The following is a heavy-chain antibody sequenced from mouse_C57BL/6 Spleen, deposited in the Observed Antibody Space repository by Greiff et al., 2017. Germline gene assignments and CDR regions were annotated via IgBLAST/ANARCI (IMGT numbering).Heavy chain of an antibody. CDR3: ASIGCDGYYGYAMDY. CDR2: IDPEDGET. Sequence: VHVKQSGAELVKPGASVKLSCTASGFNIKDYYMHWVKQRTEQGLEWIGRIDPEDGETKYAPKFQGKATITADTSSNTAYLQLSSLTSEDTAVYYCASIGCDGYYGYAMDYWGQGTSVTVSS. V-gene: IGHV14-2*01. CDR1: GFNIKDYY. D-gene: IGHD2-3*01. J-gene: IGHJ4*01.